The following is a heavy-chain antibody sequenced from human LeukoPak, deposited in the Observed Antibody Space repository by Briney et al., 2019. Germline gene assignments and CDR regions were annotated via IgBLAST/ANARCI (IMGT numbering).Heavy chain of an antibody. D-gene: IGHD3-10*01. J-gene: IGHJ5*02. CDR3: ARDGWFGDYNWFDP. V-gene: IGHV3-48*01. CDR2: ISSASNTI. Sequence: GGSLRLSYAASGFTFSRYSMNWVRQAPGKGLEWVSYISSASNTIYYADSVKGRFTISRDNAKNSLYLQMNSLRAEDTAMYYCARDGWFGDYNWFDPWGQGTLVTVSS. CDR1: GFTFSRYS.